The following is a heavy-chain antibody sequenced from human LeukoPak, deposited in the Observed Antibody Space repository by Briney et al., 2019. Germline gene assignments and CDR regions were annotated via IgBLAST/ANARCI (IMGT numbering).Heavy chain of an antibody. D-gene: IGHD4-17*01. Sequence: GGSLRLSCAASGFTFSNAWMSWVRQAPGKGLEWVSSISSRSGYINYVDSVRGRFTISRDNAKNSLYVQMNSLRAEDTAVYYCARSESTVTTEYFDLWGRGTLVTVSS. J-gene: IGHJ2*01. CDR1: GFTFSNAW. CDR3: ARSESTVTTEYFDL. CDR2: ISSRSGYI. V-gene: IGHV3-21*01.